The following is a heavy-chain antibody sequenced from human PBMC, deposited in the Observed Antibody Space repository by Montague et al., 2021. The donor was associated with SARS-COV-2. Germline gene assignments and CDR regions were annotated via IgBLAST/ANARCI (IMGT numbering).Heavy chain of an antibody. CDR1: GFTFSRYS. D-gene: IGHD4-17*01. CDR3: AREGAAGYGDLGDAFDI. V-gene: IGHV3-48*04. Sequence: SLRLSCAASGFTFSRYSMNWVRQAPGKGLEWVSYISSSSSTIYYXXSLKGRFTISRDNAKNSLYLQMNSLRAEDTAVYYCAREGAAGYGDLGDAFDIWGQGTMVTVSS. CDR2: ISSSSSTI. J-gene: IGHJ3*02.